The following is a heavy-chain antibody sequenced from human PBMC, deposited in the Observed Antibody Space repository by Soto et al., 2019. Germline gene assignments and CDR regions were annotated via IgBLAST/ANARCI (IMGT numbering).Heavy chain of an antibody. CDR3: AREAQDYYFDY. CDR2: VAYSGTT. CDR1: PGSISSSY. Sequence: NPSETLSLTCTVSPGSISSSYWSWIRQPPGKGLEWIGHVAYSGTTKYNPSLKGRGSISVSSSKRQFSLRLSSVTAADTAVYYCAREAQDYYFDYWGQGILVTVS. J-gene: IGHJ4*02. D-gene: IGHD6-6*01. V-gene: IGHV4-59*01.